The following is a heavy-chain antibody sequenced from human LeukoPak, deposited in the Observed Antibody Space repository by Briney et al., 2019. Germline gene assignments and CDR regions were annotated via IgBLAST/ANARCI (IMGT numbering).Heavy chain of an antibody. CDR3: VRDFVGPVDS. Sequence: GGTLRLSCGASGFPFSSYSMNWVRHAPGKGLEWVSSISSSSSYIYYADSVKGRFTISRDNAKNSQYLQMNSLGAEDTAVYFCVRDFVGPVDSWGQGTQVTVSS. CDR2: ISSSSSYI. D-gene: IGHD2-21*01. J-gene: IGHJ4*02. CDR1: GFPFSSYS. V-gene: IGHV3-21*01.